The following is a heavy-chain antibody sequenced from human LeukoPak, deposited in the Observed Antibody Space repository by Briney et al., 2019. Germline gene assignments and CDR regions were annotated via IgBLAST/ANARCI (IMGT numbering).Heavy chain of an antibody. Sequence: TGASLRLSCAASGFTLSSYAMSWVRQAPGKGLEWVSAISGSGGSTYYADSVKGRFTISRDNSKNTLYLQMNSLRAEDTAVYYCAKDHVNTMIVAHAFDIWGQGTMVTVSS. CDR3: AKDHVNTMIVAHAFDI. CDR2: ISGSGGST. J-gene: IGHJ3*02. D-gene: IGHD3-22*01. V-gene: IGHV3-23*01. CDR1: GFTLSSYA.